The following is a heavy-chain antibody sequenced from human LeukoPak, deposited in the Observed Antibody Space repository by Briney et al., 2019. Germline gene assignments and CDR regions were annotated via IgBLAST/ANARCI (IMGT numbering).Heavy chain of an antibody. CDR2: ISSSGSTI. CDR3: ARVTLNYFDY. D-gene: IGHD1-14*01. V-gene: IGHV3-48*03. CDR1: GFTFSSYE. J-gene: IGHJ4*02. Sequence: GGSLRLSCAASGFTFSSYEMNWVRQAPGKGLEWVSYISSSGSTIYFADSVKGRFTISRDNAKNSLYLQMNSLRAEDTAVYYCARVTLNYFDYWGQGTLVTVSS.